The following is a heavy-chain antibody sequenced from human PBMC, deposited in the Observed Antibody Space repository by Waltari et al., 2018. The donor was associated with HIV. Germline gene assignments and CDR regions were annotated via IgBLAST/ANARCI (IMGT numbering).Heavy chain of an antibody. CDR2: MFHNGST. CDR1: GYSISSGYF. CDR3: AREWGTLMVAWFDP. Sequence: QVQLPESGPGLVKPSETLSLTRAVSGYSISSGYFWGWNRQPPGKALEWIGSMFHNGSTYYNPSLKSRVTISVDTSKNQFSLKLSSVTSADTAIYYCAREWGTLMVAWFDPWGQGTLVTVSS. J-gene: IGHJ5*02. V-gene: IGHV4-38-2*02. D-gene: IGHD3-10*01.